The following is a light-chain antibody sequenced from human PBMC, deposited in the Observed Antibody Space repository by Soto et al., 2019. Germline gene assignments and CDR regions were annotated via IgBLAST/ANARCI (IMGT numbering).Light chain of an antibody. CDR2: EVN. J-gene: IGLJ1*01. CDR3: AAWDDSLSGYV. Sequence: QSALTQPASVSGSPGQSITISCTGTSSDVGGYNYVSWYQQHPGKAPKLMIYEVNYRPSGVSNRFSGSKSGNTASLTISGLQAEDEADYYCAAWDDSLSGYVFGTGTKLTVL. CDR1: SSDVGGYNY. V-gene: IGLV2-14*01.